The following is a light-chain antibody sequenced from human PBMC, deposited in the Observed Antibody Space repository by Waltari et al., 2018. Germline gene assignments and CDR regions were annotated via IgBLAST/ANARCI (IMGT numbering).Light chain of an antibody. CDR2: DVS. V-gene: IGLV2-14*01. Sequence: QSALTQPASVSGSPGQSITISCTGTSSDVGGYNYVSWYQQHPGNAPKLMIYDVSNRPSGVSNRFSGSKSGNTASLTISGLQAEDEADYYCSSYTSSSTPSFGGGTKLTVL. J-gene: IGLJ3*02. CDR1: SSDVGGYNY. CDR3: SSYTSSSTPS.